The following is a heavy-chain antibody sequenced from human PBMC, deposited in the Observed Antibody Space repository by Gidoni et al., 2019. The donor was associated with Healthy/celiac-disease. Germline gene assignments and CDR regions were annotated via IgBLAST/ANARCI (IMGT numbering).Heavy chain of an antibody. J-gene: IGHJ5*02. D-gene: IGHD6-19*01. Sequence: QLQLQESGPGLVKPSETLSLTCTVSGGSISSSSYYWGWIRQPPGKGLEWIGSIYYSGRTYYNPSLKSRVTISVDTSKNQFSLKLSSVTAADTAVYYCARHKGSGWEFAWFDPWGQGTLVTVSS. CDR1: GGSISSSSYY. CDR2: IYYSGRT. V-gene: IGHV4-39*01. CDR3: ARHKGSGWEFAWFDP.